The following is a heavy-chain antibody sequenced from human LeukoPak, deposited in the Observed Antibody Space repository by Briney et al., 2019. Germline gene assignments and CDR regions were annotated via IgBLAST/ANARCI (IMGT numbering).Heavy chain of an antibody. CDR2: FSGGSGTT. Sequence: PGGSLRLSCAASGFAFSSYAMSWVRQAPGKGLEWVSGFSGGSGTTHYRDSVKGRFTISRDNSKNTVFLQMDSLRAEDTAVYYCAKESGSGSYYQQYYMDVWGKGTTVTVSS. CDR3: AKESGSGSYYQQYYMDV. CDR1: GFAFSSYA. J-gene: IGHJ6*03. V-gene: IGHV3-23*01. D-gene: IGHD1-26*01.